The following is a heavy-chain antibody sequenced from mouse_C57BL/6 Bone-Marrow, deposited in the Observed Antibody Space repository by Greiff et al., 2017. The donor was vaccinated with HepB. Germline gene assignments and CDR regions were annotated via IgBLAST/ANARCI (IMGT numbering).Heavy chain of an antibody. CDR1: GYTFTDYN. J-gene: IGHJ4*01. CDR2: INPNNGGT. D-gene: IGHD1-1*01. V-gene: IGHV1-18*01. Sequence: VQLKQSGPELVKPGASVKIPCKASGYTFTDYNMDWVKQSHGKSLEWIGDINPNNGGTIYNQKFKGKATLTVDKASSTAYMELRSLTSEDTAVYYWARYRYYGSSSAYYAMDYWGQGTSVTVSS. CDR3: ARYRYYGSSSAYYAMDY.